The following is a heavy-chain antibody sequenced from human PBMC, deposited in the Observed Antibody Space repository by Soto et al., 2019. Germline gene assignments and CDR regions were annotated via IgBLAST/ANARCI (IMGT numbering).Heavy chain of an antibody. D-gene: IGHD2-15*01. CDR3: ARRGYCSGGSCYSEPFDI. Sequence: SETLSLTCTVSGGSISSSSYYWGWIRQPPGKGLEWIGSIYYSGSTYNNPSLKSRVTISVDTSKNQFSLKLNSVTAADTALYYCARRGYCSGGSCYSEPFDIWGQGTMVTVSS. CDR2: IYYSGST. V-gene: IGHV4-39*01. J-gene: IGHJ3*02. CDR1: GGSISSSSYY.